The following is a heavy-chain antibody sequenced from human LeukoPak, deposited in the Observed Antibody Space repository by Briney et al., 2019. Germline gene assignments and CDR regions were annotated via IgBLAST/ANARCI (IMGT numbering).Heavy chain of an antibody. D-gene: IGHD3-22*01. CDR2: IYHSGST. J-gene: IGHJ2*01. CDR3: ARNQHSYDSSGPGYWHFDL. CDR1: DGSISSYY. Sequence: SETLSLTCTVSDGSISSYYWSWIRQPPGKGLEWIGYIYHSGSTNYNPSLKSRVTISVDTSKNEFSLKLSSVTAADTAMYYCARNQHSYDSSGPGYWHFDLWGRGTLVTVSS. V-gene: IGHV4-59*01.